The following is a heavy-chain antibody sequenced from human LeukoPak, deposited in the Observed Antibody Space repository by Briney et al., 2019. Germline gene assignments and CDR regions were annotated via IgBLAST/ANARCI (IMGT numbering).Heavy chain of an antibody. CDR3: ARGYYGRDTCLGAFDL. J-gene: IGHJ3*01. V-gene: IGHV3-23*01. D-gene: IGHD2-21*01. CDR2: IGGSGRST. Sequence: GGSLRLSCAASGFSFNNYAVTWVRQAPGKGPEWVSAIGGSGRSTFYSVSVKGRFTISRDSSKKTIYLQMDSLRVEDTAVYYCARGYYGRDTCLGAFDLWGQGTLVTVS. CDR1: GFSFNNYA.